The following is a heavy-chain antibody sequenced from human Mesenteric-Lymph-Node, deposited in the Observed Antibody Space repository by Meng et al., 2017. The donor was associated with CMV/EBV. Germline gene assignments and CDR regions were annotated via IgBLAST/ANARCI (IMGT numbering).Heavy chain of an antibody. CDR2: INPNSGGT. Sequence: ASVKVSCKASGYTFTGYYMHWVRQAPGQGLEWMGWINPNSGGTNYAQKFQGRVTMTRDTSISTAYMELSRLRSDDTAVYYCARDNRITGHHTTFSEGMDVWGQGTTVTVSS. D-gene: IGHD1-20*01. J-gene: IGHJ6*02. CDR1: GYTFTGYY. CDR3: ARDNRITGHHTTFSEGMDV. V-gene: IGHV1-2*02.